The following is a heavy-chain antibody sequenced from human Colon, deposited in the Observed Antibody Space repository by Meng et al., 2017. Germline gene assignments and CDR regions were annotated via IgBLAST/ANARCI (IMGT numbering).Heavy chain of an antibody. D-gene: IGHD3-10*01. V-gene: IGHV3-11*01. J-gene: IGHJ4*02. CDR2: ISSHGGTI. Sequence: GESLKISCAASGFIFGDYYMTWIRQAPEKGLEWIAYISSHGGTIHYADSVKGRFTISRDNVNNSVSLQMNSLRVEDTAVYYCARNLVPDHWGQGTLVTVSS. CDR3: ARNLVPDH. CDR1: GFIFGDYY.